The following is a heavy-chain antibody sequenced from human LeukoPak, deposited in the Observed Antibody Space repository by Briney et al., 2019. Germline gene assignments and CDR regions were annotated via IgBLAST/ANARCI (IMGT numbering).Heavy chain of an antibody. Sequence: PAETLSLTCTVSGGSISSGSYYWHWIRQPPGKGLEWIGTIYYSGSTYYHPTLRSRVTISIDTSKNQFSLELSSVTAADTALYYCARDRYSYNLDVDVWGKGTRVTVSS. V-gene: IGHV4-39*07. CDR2: IYYSGST. D-gene: IGHD5-18*01. J-gene: IGHJ6*04. CDR3: ARDRYSYNLDVDV. CDR1: GGSISSGSYY.